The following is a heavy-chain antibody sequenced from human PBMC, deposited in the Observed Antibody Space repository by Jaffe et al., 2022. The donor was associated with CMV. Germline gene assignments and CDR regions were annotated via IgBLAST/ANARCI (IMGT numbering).Heavy chain of an antibody. V-gene: IGHV4-59*08. CDR1: GDSINNNY. CDR3: ARQKSTSSWYRLDLDP. D-gene: IGHD6-13*01. J-gene: IGHJ5*02. Sequence: QVQLQESGPGLVKPSETLSLTCAISGDSINNNYWSWIRQPPGKGLEWIGYIYYTGRTNYNPSLRSRVTISIDTSKNQFSLKVTSVTAADTAVYYCARQKSTSSWYRLDLDPWGRGTLVTVSS. CDR2: IYYTGRT.